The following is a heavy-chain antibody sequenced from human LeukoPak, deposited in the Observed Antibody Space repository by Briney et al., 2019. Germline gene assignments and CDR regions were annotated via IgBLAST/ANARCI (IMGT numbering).Heavy chain of an antibody. V-gene: IGHV3-23*01. CDR1: GFTFSSYA. D-gene: IGHD1-26*01. CDR2: ISGSGGST. CDR3: AKAKIRSLSATLDY. J-gene: IGHJ4*02. Sequence: GGSLRLSCAASGFTFSSYAMSWVRQAPGKGLEWVSAISGSGGSTYYADSVKGRFTISRDNSKNTLCLQMNSLRAEDTAVYYCAKAKIRSLSATLDYWGQGTLVTVSS.